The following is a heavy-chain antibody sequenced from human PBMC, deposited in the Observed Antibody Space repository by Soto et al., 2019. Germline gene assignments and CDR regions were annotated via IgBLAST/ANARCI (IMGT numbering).Heavy chain of an antibody. CDR1: GGSISSGGYS. CDR3: ARGGLLPDY. Sequence: QLQLQESGSGLVKPSQTLSLTCAVSGGSISSGGYSWSLIRQPPGKGLEWIGYISHSGSTYYNPSLTSRVTTSVDRSKTQFSLKLSSVTAAAPAVYYCARGGLLPDYWGQGTLVTVSS. J-gene: IGHJ4*02. CDR2: ISHSGST. D-gene: IGHD6-19*01. V-gene: IGHV4-30-2*01.